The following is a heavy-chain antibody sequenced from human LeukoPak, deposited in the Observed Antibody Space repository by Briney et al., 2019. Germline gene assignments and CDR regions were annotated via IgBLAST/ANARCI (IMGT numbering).Heavy chain of an antibody. CDR2: IYYSGST. V-gene: IGHV4-59*01. CDR3: AREKGIAAAGNWFDP. CDR1: GGTISSYY. Sequence: PSETLSLTCTVSGGTISSYYWSWIRQPPGKGLEWIGYIYYSGSTNYNPSLKSRVIISVDTSKNQFSLKLSSVTAADTAVYYCAREKGIAAAGNWFDPWGQGTLVTVSS. J-gene: IGHJ5*02. D-gene: IGHD6-13*01.